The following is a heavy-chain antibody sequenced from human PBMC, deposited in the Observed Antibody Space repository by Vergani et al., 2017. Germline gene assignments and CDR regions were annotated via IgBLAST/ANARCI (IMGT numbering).Heavy chain of an antibody. V-gene: IGHV3-23*01. J-gene: IGHJ5*01. CDR3: AKGGWNYWFDS. Sequence: EVQLLESGGDLVQPGGCLRLSCAASGFSFTTYAMSWVRQAPGKGLEWVSTININGDYTRYGDSVKGRFTNSRDNSKSTLYLQMNSLRAEGTAIYYCAKGGWNYWFDSWGQGTLVIVS. D-gene: IGHD1-1*01. CDR1: GFSFTTYA. CDR2: ININGDYT.